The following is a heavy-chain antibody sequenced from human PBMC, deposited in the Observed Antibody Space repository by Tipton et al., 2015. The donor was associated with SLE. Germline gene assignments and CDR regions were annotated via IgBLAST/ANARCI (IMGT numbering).Heavy chain of an antibody. V-gene: IGHV4-59*02. CDR2: VHHSRGT. CDR1: GVSVSSHY. CDR3: ARAGSSGWYGY. D-gene: IGHD6-19*01. Sequence: TLSLTCTVSGVSVSSHYWSWIRQSPGKGLEWIGFVHHSRGTNYTPSLQSRVTMSVQTSKNQFSLKLSSVTAADTAVYYCARAGSSGWYGYWGQGTLVTVSS. J-gene: IGHJ4*02.